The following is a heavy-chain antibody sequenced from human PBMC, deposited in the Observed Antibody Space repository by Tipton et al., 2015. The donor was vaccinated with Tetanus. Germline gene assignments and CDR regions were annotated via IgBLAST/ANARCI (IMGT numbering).Heavy chain of an antibody. J-gene: IGHJ5*02. Sequence: QLVQSGAEVKKPGASVKVSCKASGYTLTSYGISWVRQAPGQGLEWMGWISAYNGNTNYAQKLQGRVTMTTDTSTSTAYMELRSLRSDDTAVYYCARYSSGWYDRLYWFDPWGQGTLVTVSS. D-gene: IGHD6-19*01. CDR1: GYTLTSYG. CDR2: ISAYNGNT. V-gene: IGHV1-18*04. CDR3: ARYSSGWYDRLYWFDP.